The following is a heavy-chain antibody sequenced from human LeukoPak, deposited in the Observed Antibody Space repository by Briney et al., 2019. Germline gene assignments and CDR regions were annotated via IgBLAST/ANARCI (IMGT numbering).Heavy chain of an antibody. CDR1: GISFIAFQ. V-gene: IGHV3-11*05. CDR3: AKDHGPGNYYNLPDY. Sequence: GGCLRPSCAASGISFIAFQMSWFRQAPGKGLGWVSYISSHSDYTHYADSVKGRFTISKDNSKNPLYLQMNSLRAEDTAFYYCAKDHGPGNYYNLPDYWGQGTLVTVSS. CDR2: ISSHSDYT. D-gene: IGHD3-10*01. J-gene: IGHJ4*02.